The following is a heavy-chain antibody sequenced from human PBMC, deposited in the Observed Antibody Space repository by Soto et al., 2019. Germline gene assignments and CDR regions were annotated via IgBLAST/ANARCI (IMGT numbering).Heavy chain of an antibody. CDR3: AGTMGSNWFDP. V-gene: IGHV5-10-1*01. D-gene: IGHD3-10*01. J-gene: IGHJ5*02. CDR1: GYSFTSYW. Sequence: GESLKISCKGSGYSFTSYWISWVRQMPRKGLEWMGRIDPSDSYTNYSPSFQGHVTISADKSISTAYLQWSSLKASDTAMYYCAGTMGSNWFDPWGQGTLVTVSS. CDR2: IDPSDSYT.